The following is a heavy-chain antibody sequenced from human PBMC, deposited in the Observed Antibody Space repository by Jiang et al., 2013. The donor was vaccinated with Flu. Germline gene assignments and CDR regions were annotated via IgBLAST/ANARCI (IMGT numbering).Heavy chain of an antibody. CDR2: IYWNDDE. CDR1: GSHLRLLGEG. D-gene: IGHD3-10*02. CDR3: VHRPPYVRPGAPDPWLYYFDA. Sequence: KPTQTLTLTCXLTLGSHLRLLGEGVAWIRQPPGKALEWLADIYWNDDERYSRSLETRLAVTKDTSKNQVVLTMTDMKAVDTGTYFCVHRPPYVRPGAPDPWLYYFDAWGQGILVTVSS. J-gene: IGHJ4*02. V-gene: IGHV2-5*01.